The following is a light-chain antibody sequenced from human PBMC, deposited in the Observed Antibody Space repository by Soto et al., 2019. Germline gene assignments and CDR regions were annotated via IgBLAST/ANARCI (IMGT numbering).Light chain of an antibody. V-gene: IGKV3-20*01. CDR1: QSVASNF. Sequence: EFVLTQSPGTLSLSPGERATLSCRASQSVASNFLAWLQQKPGQAPRLLMYGASTRVAGIPDRFSGSGSGTDLSLTISRPEPEDFAVYYCQQYARAPITFGGGTKIEIK. J-gene: IGKJ4*01. CDR2: GAS. CDR3: QQYARAPIT.